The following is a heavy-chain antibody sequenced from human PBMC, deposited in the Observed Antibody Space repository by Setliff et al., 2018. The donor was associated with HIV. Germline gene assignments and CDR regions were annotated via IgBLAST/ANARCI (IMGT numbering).Heavy chain of an antibody. Sequence: ETLSLTCSVSGVSVGSGDYYWHWIRQHPEKGLEWIGEINHSGSTNYNPSLKSRVTISVDTSKNQFSLKLYSVTAADTSVYYCARRWGIRGYSSWGQGTLVTVSS. D-gene: IGHD5-18*01. V-gene: IGHV4-39*07. J-gene: IGHJ5*02. CDR3: ARRWGIRGYSS. CDR1: GVSVGSGDYY. CDR2: INHSGST.